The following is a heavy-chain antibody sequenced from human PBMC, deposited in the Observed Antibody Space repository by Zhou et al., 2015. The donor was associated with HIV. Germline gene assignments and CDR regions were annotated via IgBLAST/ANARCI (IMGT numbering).Heavy chain of an antibody. CDR2: IIPIFGTV. D-gene: IGHD3-16*01. CDR3: GSLIVPSKRLGEANYYYYAMDV. CDR1: GGSFSNYA. V-gene: IGHV1-69*01. J-gene: IGHJ6*02. Sequence: QVLLVQSGAEVKKPGSSVKVSCEASGGSFSNYAVSWVRQAPGQGLEWMGAIIPIFGTVKYAQKFQGRVTITADESRTTAYMELSSLRSEDTALYYCGSLIVPSKRLGEANYYYYAMDVWGQGTTVTVSS.